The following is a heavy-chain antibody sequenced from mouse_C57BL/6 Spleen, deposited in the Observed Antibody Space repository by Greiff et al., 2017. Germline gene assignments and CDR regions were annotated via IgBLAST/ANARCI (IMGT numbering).Heavy chain of an antibody. J-gene: IGHJ1*03. CDR2: ISSGGSYT. V-gene: IGHV5-6*01. CDR3: ARQGDPWYFDV. CDR1: GFTFSSYG. Sequence: EVKLVESGGDLVKPGGSLKLSCAASGFTFSSYGMSWVRQTPDKRLEWVATISSGGSYTYYPDSVKGRFTISRDNAKNTLYLQMSSLKSEDTAMYYCARQGDPWYFDVWGTGTTVTVSS.